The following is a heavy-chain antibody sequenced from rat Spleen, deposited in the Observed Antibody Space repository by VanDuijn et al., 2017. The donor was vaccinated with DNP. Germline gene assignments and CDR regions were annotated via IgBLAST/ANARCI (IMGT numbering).Heavy chain of an antibody. CDR2: IWTGGST. Sequence: EVQLKESGPGLVQPSQTLSLTCTVSGFSLTDYSVHWVRQPPGKGLEWMGVIWTGGSTAYNSLRKSRLSINRDTSKSQVFLKRNSLQPDDTAIYYCTRESWGYVMDAWGQGASVTVSS. CDR1: GFSLTDYS. D-gene: IGHD5-1*01. CDR3: TRESWGYVMDA. V-gene: IGHV2S63*01. J-gene: IGHJ4*01.